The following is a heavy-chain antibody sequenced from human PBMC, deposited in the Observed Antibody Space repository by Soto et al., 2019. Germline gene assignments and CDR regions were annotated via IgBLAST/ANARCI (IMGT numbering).Heavy chain of an antibody. CDR1: GGTFSSYA. J-gene: IGHJ6*02. CDR3: PRSPDIVVVPAASYYYYYGMDV. Sequence: QVQLVQSGAEVKKPGSSVKVSCKASGGTFSSYAISWVRQAPGQGLEWMGGIIPIFGTANYAQKFQGRVTITTDESASTAHTEPSSLRSEDTAVYYCPRSPDIVVVPAASYYYYYGMDVWGQGTTVTVSS. CDR2: IIPIFGTA. V-gene: IGHV1-69*01. D-gene: IGHD2-2*01.